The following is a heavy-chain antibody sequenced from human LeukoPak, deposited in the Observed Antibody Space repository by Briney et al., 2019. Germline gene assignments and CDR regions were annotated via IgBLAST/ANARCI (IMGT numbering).Heavy chain of an antibody. CDR1: GFTFSSYW. J-gene: IGHJ3*02. CDR3: ASTIYDSSGYYSFHDAFDI. D-gene: IGHD3-22*01. CDR2: TKQDGSEK. Sequence: GGSLRLSCAASGFTFSSYWMSWVRQAPGKGLEWVANTKQDGSEKYYVDSVKGRFTISRDNAKNSLYLQMNSLRAEDTAVYYCASTIYDSSGYYSFHDAFDIWGQGTVVTVSS. V-gene: IGHV3-7*01.